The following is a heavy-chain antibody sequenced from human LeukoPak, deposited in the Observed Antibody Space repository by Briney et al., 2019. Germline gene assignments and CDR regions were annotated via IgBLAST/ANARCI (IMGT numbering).Heavy chain of an antibody. CDR1: GFTFSSYW. J-gene: IGHJ4*02. D-gene: IGHD3-10*01. CDR2: IKQDGSEK. CDR3: ARDRYGSGGFFDY. Sequence: PGGSLRLSCAASGFTFSSYWMSWVRQAPGKGLEWVANIKQDGSEKYYVDSVKGRFTISRDNAKDSLYLQMNSLRAEDTAVYYCARDRYGSGGFFDYWGQGTLVTVSS. V-gene: IGHV3-7*01.